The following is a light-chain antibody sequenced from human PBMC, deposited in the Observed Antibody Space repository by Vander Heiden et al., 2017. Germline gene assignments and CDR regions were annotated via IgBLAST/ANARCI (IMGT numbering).Light chain of an antibody. CDR1: QSISSW. Sequence: DIEMTQSPSTLPVSVGDRVTITSRSSQSISSWLAWYQQKPGKAPKLLIYKASSLESGVPSRFSGSGSGTEFTLTISSLQPDDFATYYCQQDNSSSWTFGQGTKVEIK. V-gene: IGKV1-5*03. CDR2: KAS. CDR3: QQDNSSSWT. J-gene: IGKJ1*01.